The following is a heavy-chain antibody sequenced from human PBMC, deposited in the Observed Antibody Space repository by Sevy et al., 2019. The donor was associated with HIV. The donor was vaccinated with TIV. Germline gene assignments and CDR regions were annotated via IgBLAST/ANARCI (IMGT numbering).Heavy chain of an antibody. Sequence: ASVKVSCKVSKYTLTEWAIHWVRQAPGKGLEWVATLDPEDDEKIYAQKFQGRVTLTEDRSTDTAYMELSCLRSDDTAVYYCATTKDYYESSGYPFDYWGQGTLVTVSS. CDR2: LDPEDDEK. CDR3: ATTKDYYESSGYPFDY. CDR1: KYTLTEWA. D-gene: IGHD3-22*01. V-gene: IGHV1-24*01. J-gene: IGHJ4*02.